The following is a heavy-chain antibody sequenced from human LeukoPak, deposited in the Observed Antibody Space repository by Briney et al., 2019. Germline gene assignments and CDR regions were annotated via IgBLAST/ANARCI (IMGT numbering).Heavy chain of an antibody. Sequence: GGSLRLSCAVSGLTVSTNYMTRVRRAPGKGLECVSVIYGGGSTYYADSVKGRFTISRDNSKNTLYLQMNSLRAEDTAVYYCAGGGSCYGGTYWGQGTLVTVSS. CDR1: GLTVSTNY. V-gene: IGHV3-66*02. D-gene: IGHD2-15*01. J-gene: IGHJ4*02. CDR2: IYGGGST. CDR3: AGGGSCYGGTY.